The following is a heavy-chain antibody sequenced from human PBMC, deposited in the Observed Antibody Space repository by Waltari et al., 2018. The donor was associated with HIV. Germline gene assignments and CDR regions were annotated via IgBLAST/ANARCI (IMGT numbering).Heavy chain of an antibody. V-gene: IGHV3-23*01. Sequence: EVQLLESGGGLVQPGGSLRLSFAASGFTFSTSAISWVRQAPGMGLEGVAGISGSRRSTYYADSVKGRCTSSRDNPKNTLYLQMNSLRAEDTAVYYCAKDILNNSGVDYWGQGTLVTVSS. CDR3: AKDILNNSGVDY. CDR2: ISGSRRST. D-gene: IGHD6-19*01. CDR1: GFTFSTSA. J-gene: IGHJ4*02.